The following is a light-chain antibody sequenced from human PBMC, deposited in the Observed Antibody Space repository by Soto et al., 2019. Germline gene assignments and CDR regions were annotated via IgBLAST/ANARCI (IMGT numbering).Light chain of an antibody. Sequence: IVLTQPPGTLSLSPGERATLSCRASQSVSSAFFAWYQKKPGQPLRLLIYATASRATGIPDRFSGSGSATDFTLTISRLEPEDFAVYYCQQYGDSPPTFGRGTK. V-gene: IGKV3-20*01. CDR3: QQYGDSPPT. CDR2: ATA. CDR1: QSVSSAF. J-gene: IGKJ2*01.